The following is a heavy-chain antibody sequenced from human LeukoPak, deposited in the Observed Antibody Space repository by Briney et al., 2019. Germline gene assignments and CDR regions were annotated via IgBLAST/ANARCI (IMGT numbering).Heavy chain of an antibody. D-gene: IGHD2-2*01. J-gene: IGHJ4*02. CDR3: ARDRSSVVVPAADHFDS. V-gene: IGHV1-69*04. Sequence: SVKVSCKASGGTFSSYAISWVRQAPGQGLEWMGRIIPILGIANYAQKFQGRLIMTTDTSTSTAYLELRSLRSDDTAVYYCARDRSSVVVPAADHFDSWGQGSLVTVSS. CDR1: GGTFSSYA. CDR2: IIPILGIA.